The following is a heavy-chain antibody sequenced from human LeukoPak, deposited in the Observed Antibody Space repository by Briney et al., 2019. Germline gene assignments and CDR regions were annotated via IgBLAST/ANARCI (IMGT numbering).Heavy chain of an antibody. J-gene: IGHJ4*02. V-gene: IGHV3-74*01. Sequence: PGGSLRLSCAASGFTFSSYWMHWLRQAPGKGLVWVSRINTDGSSTNYADSVKGRFTISRDNAKNTLYLQMNSLRAEDTAVYYCARDSSGWYVHDYWGQGTLVTVSS. CDR1: GFTFSSYW. CDR2: INTDGSST. CDR3: ARDSSGWYVHDY. D-gene: IGHD6-19*01.